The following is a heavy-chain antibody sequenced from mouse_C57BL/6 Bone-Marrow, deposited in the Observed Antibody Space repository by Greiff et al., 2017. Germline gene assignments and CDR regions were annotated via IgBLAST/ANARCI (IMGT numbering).Heavy chain of an antibody. V-gene: IGHV10-1*01. Sequence: EVMLVESGGGLVQPKGSLKLSCAASGFSFNTYAMNWVRQAPGKGLEWVARIRSKSNNYATYYADSVKDRFTISRDDSESMLYLQMNNLKTEDTAMYYCVSPADYYGSSSWFAYWGQGTLVTVSA. D-gene: IGHD1-1*01. J-gene: IGHJ3*01. CDR3: VSPADYYGSSSWFAY. CDR1: GFSFNTYA. CDR2: IRSKSNNYAT.